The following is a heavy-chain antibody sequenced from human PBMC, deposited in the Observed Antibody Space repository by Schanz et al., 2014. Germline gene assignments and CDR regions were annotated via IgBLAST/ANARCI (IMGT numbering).Heavy chain of an antibody. CDR1: GFIFSNYG. J-gene: IGHJ4*02. CDR2: IWYDGSNK. Sequence: QVQLVESGGGVVQRGGSLRLSCAASGFIFSNYGMHWVRQAPGKGLEWVAVIWYDGSNKYYADSVKGRFTLSRDNAKKTMDLQMNSLRVEDTAVYYCARDPNSVNEIDYWGQGTLVTVSS. D-gene: IGHD5-12*01. V-gene: IGHV3-33*01. CDR3: ARDPNSVNEIDY.